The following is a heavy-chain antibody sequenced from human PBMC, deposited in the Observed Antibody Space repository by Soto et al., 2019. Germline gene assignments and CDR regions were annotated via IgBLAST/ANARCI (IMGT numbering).Heavy chain of an antibody. D-gene: IGHD1-7*01. J-gene: IGHJ3*02. Sequence: SETLSLTCTVSGGSISSGGYYWSWIRQYPGKGLEWIGYIYYSGSTYYNPSLKRRLTISVDTSKNQFSLKLSSVTAADTAVYYCARDSGTTQCRLDIWGQGTMVTVSS. CDR2: IYYSGST. CDR3: ARDSGTTQCRLDI. CDR1: GGSISSGGYY. V-gene: IGHV4-31*03.